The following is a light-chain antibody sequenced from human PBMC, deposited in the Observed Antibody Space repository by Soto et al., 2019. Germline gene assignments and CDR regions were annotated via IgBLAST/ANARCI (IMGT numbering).Light chain of an antibody. CDR3: QQSDTTPPWT. CDR2: SAS. V-gene: IGKV1-39*01. Sequence: DIQMTQAPSSLSASVGDRVTITCRASQSISRSLNWYQQKPGKAPKLLIYSASSLQSGVPSRFSGSGSGTDFTLTISSLQPEDFATYYCQQSDTTPPWTFGQGTQVAIK. CDR1: QSISRS. J-gene: IGKJ1*01.